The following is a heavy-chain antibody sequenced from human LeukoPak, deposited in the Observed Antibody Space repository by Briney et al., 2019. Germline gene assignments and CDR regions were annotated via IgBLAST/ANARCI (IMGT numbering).Heavy chain of an antibody. J-gene: IGHJ4*02. CDR2: IIPIFGIA. D-gene: IGHD3-22*01. CDR1: GGTFSSYA. Sequence: SAKVSCKASGGTFSSYAISWVRQAPGQGLEWMGRIIPIFGIANYAQKFQGRVTITADKSTGTAYMELSSLRSEDTAVYYCARALEAGGDDSLLGYWGQGTLVTVSS. V-gene: IGHV1-69*04. CDR3: ARALEAGGDDSLLGY.